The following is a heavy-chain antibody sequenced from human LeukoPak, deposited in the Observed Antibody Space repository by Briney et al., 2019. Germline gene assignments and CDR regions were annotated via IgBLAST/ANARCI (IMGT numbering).Heavy chain of an antibody. CDR1: GGSISSYY. D-gene: IGHD6-13*01. V-gene: IGHV4-4*07. CDR2: IYSTGST. J-gene: IGHJ4*02. CDR3: ARQIASAGTAGFDF. Sequence: SETLSLTCTVSGGSISSYYWSWIRQPAGTGLEWIGRIYSTGSTNYNPSLKSRVTMSVDTSKNQFSLRLRSVTAADTAVCYCARQIASAGTAGFDFWGQGALVTVSS.